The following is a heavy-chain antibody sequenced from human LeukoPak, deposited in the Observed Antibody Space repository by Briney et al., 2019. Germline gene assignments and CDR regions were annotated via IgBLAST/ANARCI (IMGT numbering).Heavy chain of an antibody. J-gene: IGHJ4*02. CDR1: GFTFDDYA. V-gene: IGHV3-9*01. Sequence: PGGSLRLSCAASGFTFDDYAMHWVRQAPGKGLEWVSGISWNSGSIGYADSVKGRFTFSRDNAKNSLYLQMNSLRAEDTALYYCAKDHYYDSSGNLDYWGQGTLVTVSS. CDR2: ISWNSGSI. CDR3: AKDHYYDSSGNLDY. D-gene: IGHD3-22*01.